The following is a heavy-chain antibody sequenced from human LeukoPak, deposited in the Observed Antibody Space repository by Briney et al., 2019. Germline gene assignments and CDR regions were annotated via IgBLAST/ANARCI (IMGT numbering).Heavy chain of an antibody. V-gene: IGHV3-23*01. CDR2: ISASAYTT. CDR1: GFTFSSYA. Sequence: GGSLRLSCAASGFTFSSYAMTWVRQAPGEGLEWVSVISASAYTTYYADSVKGRFTISRDNAKNSLYLQMNSLRAEDTAVYYCARGSAISYYYYMDVWGKGPRSPSP. CDR3: ARGSAISYYYYMDV. J-gene: IGHJ6*03. D-gene: IGHD2-2*01.